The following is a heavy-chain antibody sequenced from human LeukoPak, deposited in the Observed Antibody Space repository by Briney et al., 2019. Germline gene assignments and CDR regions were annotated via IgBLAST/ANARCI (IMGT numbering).Heavy chain of an antibody. CDR3: TFRLWTGDLLSDY. J-gene: IGHJ4*02. D-gene: IGHD3/OR15-3a*01. CDR1: GLTFTDAW. V-gene: IGHV3-15*01. CDR2: IRSKIDGGIV. Sequence: PGGSLRLSCATPGLTFTDAWMSWVRQAPGKGLEWVGHIRSKIDGGIVDYAAPVKGRFTISRDDSRNTLSLQMDSLETEDTAVYYCTFRLWTGDLLSDYWGQGALVTVSS.